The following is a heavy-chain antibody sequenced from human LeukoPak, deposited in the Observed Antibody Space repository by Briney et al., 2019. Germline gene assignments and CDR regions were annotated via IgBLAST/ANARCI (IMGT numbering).Heavy chain of an antibody. V-gene: IGHV3-53*05. CDR2: IYSDGST. CDR3: ARGPWDY. Sequence: GGSLRLSCRASGFTFYNYGMSWVRQAPGKGMEWVSVIYSDGSTFYADSVEGRFTISRDNAKNTLYLQMSSLRAEDTAVYYCARGPWDYWGQGTLVTVSS. J-gene: IGHJ4*02. CDR1: GFTFYNYG.